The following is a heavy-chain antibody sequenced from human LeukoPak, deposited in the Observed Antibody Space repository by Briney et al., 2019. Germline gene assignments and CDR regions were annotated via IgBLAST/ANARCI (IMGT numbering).Heavy chain of an antibody. D-gene: IGHD2-15*01. J-gene: IGHJ4*02. CDR3: ARVKQRRYCSGGSCLGEYYFDY. Sequence: SETLSLTCTVSGGSISSYYWSWIRQPPGKGLEWIGYIYYSGSTNYNPSLKSRVTISVDTSKNQFSLKLSSVTAADTAVYYCARVKQRRYCSGGSCLGEYYFDYWGQGTLVTVSS. V-gene: IGHV4-59*01. CDR2: IYYSGST. CDR1: GGSISSYY.